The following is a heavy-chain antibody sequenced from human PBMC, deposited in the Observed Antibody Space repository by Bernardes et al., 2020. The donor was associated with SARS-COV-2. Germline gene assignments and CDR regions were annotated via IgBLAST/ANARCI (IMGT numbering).Heavy chain of an antibody. D-gene: IGHD3-16*01. V-gene: IGHV3-30*18. J-gene: IGHJ6*02. CDR2: ISYDGSNK. CDR3: AKGDDYVWGSYDTGYGMDV. CDR1: GFTFSSYG. Sequence: GGSLRLSCAASGFTFSSYGMHWVRQAPGKGLEWVAVISYDGSNKYYADSVKGRFTISRDNSKNTLYLQMNSLRAEDTAVYYCAKGDDYVWGSYDTGYGMDVWGQGTTVTVSS.